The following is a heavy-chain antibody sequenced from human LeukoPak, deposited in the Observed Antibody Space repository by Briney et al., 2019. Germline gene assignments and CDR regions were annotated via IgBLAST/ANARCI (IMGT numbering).Heavy chain of an antibody. CDR1: GFTFSSYG. V-gene: IGHV3-23*01. J-gene: IGHJ6*03. CDR3: AKDLGSSWLQYYYYMDV. CDR2: ISGSGGST. Sequence: GGSLRLSCAASGFTFSSYGMSWVRQAPGKGLEWVSAISGSGGSTYYADSVKGRFTIPRDNSKNTLYLQMNSLRAEDTAVYYCAKDLGSSWLQYYYYMDVWGKGTTVTISS. D-gene: IGHD6-13*01.